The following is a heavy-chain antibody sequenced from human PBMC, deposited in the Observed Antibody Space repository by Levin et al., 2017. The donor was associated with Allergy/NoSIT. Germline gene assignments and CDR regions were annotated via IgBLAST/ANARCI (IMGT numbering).Heavy chain of an antibody. CDR2: IYYSGST. D-gene: IGHD7-27*01. CDR3: ARAVTGGGNWYFDL. V-gene: IGHV4-31*03. CDR1: GGSISSGGYY. J-gene: IGHJ2*01. Sequence: SETPSLTCTVSGGSISSGGYYWSWIRQHPGKGLEWIVYIYYSGSTYYNPSLKIRVTISVDTSKNQFSLKLSSVTAADTAVYYCARAVTGGGNWYFDLWGRGTLVTVSS.